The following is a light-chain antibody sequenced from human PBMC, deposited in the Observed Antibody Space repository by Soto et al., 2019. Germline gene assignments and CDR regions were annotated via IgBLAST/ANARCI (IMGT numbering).Light chain of an antibody. CDR3: QQTDSFLLS. Sequence: DIQMTQSPSSVPASVGDRVTITCRASQGIRNWLAWYQQTPGKAPELLIFAASSMQSGVPSRFSGRGSGTEFTLTIDSLQPEDFATYYCQQTDSFLLSFGGGTKVDIK. CDR2: AAS. J-gene: IGKJ4*01. CDR1: QGIRNW. V-gene: IGKV1D-12*01.